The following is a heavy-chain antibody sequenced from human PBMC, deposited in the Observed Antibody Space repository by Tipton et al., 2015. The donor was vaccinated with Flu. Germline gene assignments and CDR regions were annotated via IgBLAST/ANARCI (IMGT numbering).Heavy chain of an antibody. CDR2: IYHSGST. D-gene: IGHD3-3*01. CDR1: GYSISSGYY. V-gene: IGHV4-38-2*01. Sequence: TLSLTCAVSGYSISSGYYWGWIRQPPGKGLEWIGSIYHSGSTYYNPSLKSRVTISVDTSKNQFSLKLSSVTAADTAVYYCARLPYYDFWSGYLTWGQGTLVTVSS. J-gene: IGHJ5*02. CDR3: ARLPYYDFWSGYLT.